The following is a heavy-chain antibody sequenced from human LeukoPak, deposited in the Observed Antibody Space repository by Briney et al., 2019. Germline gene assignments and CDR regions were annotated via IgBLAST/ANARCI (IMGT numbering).Heavy chain of an antibody. CDR1: GGSISRGGYY. V-gene: IGHV4-31*03. CDR2: IYYSGST. Sequence: PSETLSLTCTVSGGSISRGGYYWSWIRQRPGQGLEWIGYIYYSGSTYYNPSLKSRVTISVDTSKNQFSLKRTSVTAADTAVYYCARGYGEDEYFDYWGQGTLVTVSS. CDR3: ARGYGEDEYFDY. J-gene: IGHJ4*02. D-gene: IGHD4-17*01.